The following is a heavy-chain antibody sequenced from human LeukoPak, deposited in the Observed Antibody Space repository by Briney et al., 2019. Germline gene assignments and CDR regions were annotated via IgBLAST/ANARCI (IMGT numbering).Heavy chain of an antibody. CDR3: AKGSSPLGHFDY. CDR2: ISGSDGST. V-gene: IGHV3-23*01. J-gene: IGHJ4*02. D-gene: IGHD6-13*01. Sequence: GGSLRLSCAASGFTFSTYALSWVRQAPGKGLEWVSGISGSDGSTYYADSVKGRFTISRDNSKNTLYLRMNSLRVEDTAVYYCAKGSSPLGHFDYWGQGTLVTVSS. CDR1: GFTFSTYA.